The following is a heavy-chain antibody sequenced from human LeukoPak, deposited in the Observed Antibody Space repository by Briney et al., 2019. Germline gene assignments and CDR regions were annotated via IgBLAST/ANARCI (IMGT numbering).Heavy chain of an antibody. V-gene: IGHV1-24*01. D-gene: IGHD1-26*01. Sequence: ASVKVSCKVSGYTLTELSMHWVRQAPGKGLEWMGGFDPEDGETIYAQKFQGRVTMTEDTSTDTAYMELSSLRSEDTAVYYCATVISGRWELLGTFDYWGQGTLVTVSS. J-gene: IGHJ4*02. CDR2: FDPEDGET. CDR3: ATVISGRWELLGTFDY. CDR1: GYTLTELS.